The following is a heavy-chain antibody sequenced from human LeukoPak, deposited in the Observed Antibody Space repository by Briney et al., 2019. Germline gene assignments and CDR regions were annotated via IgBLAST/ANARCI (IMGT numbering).Heavy chain of an antibody. J-gene: IGHJ5*02. CDR2: INHSGST. D-gene: IGHD6-19*01. CDR3: ARGLAGKASSNWFDP. Sequence: SETLSLTCAVYGGSFSVYYWSWIRQPPGKGLEWIGEINHSGSTNYNPSLKSRVTISVDTSKNQFSLKLSSVTAADTAVYYCARGLAGKASSNWFDPWGQGTLVTVSS. CDR1: GGSFSVYY. V-gene: IGHV4-34*01.